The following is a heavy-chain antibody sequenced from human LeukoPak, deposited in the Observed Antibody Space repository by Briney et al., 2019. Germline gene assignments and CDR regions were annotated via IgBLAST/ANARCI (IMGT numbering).Heavy chain of an antibody. J-gene: IGHJ6*02. CDR3: TTVSSWDYYYGMDV. Sequence: GGSLRLSCAASGFTFSSYSMNWVRQAPGKGLEWVGRIKSKTDGGTTDYAAPVKGRFTISRDDSKNTLYLQMNSLKTEDTAVYYCTTVSSWDYYYGMDVWGQGTTVTVSS. CDR1: GFTFSSYS. D-gene: IGHD6-13*01. CDR2: IKSKTDGGTT. V-gene: IGHV3-15*01.